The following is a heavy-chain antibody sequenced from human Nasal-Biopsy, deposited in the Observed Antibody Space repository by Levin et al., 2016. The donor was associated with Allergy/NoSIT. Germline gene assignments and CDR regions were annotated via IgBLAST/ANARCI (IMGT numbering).Heavy chain of an antibody. J-gene: IGHJ4*02. CDR2: IKSRNDGGAV. D-gene: IGHD4-17*01. Sequence: GESLKISCYASAFIVTQNHMTWVRQAPGKGLEWVGRIKSRNDGGAVDYAAPVRGRFAIFRDDSKNTLYVQMNSLTTEDTARYYCATGPRPYDYASGTSSFDYWGQGIMVTVSS. CDR3: ATGPRPYDYASGTSSFDY. V-gene: IGHV3-15*01. CDR1: AFIVTQNH.